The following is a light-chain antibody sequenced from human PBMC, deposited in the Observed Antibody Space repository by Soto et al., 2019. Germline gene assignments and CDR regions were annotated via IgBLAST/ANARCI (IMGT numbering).Light chain of an antibody. CDR2: GAS. CDR1: QSINSNY. Sequence: EMVLTQSPGTLSLSPGVRATLSCRASQSINSNYLAWYQQRPGQAPRLLIYGASTRATGIPDRFSGSGSGTDFTLTISRLEPEDFAVYYCHQYGGSPAHTFGQGTTLEIK. CDR3: HQYGGSPAHT. V-gene: IGKV3-20*01. J-gene: IGKJ2*01.